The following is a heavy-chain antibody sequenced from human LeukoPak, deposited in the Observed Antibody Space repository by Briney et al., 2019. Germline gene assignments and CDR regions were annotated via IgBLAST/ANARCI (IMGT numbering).Heavy chain of an antibody. CDR3: ARGRPDAFDI. CDR2: INHSGST. J-gene: IGHJ3*02. CDR1: GGSFSGYY. V-gene: IGHV4-34*01. Sequence: PSETLSLPCAVYGGSFSGYYWSWIRQPPGKGLEWIGEINHSGSTNYNPSLKSRVTISVDTSKNQFSLKLSSVTAADTAVYYCARGRPDAFDIWGQGTMVTVSS.